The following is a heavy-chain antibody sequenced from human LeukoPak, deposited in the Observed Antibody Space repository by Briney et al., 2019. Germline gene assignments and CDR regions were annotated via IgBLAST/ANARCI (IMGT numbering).Heavy chain of an antibody. CDR1: GYSFTGNY. CDR3: ARGYYDSSDFEYLQH. D-gene: IGHD3-22*01. V-gene: IGHV1-2*02. CDR2: INPNSGDT. J-gene: IGHJ1*01. Sequence: ASVKVSCKASGYSFTGNYMHWVRQAPGQGLEWMGWINPNSGDTNFAQKFQGRVTMTRDTSISTVYMELSRLRSDDTAVFYSARGYYDSSDFEYLQHWGQGTLVTVSS.